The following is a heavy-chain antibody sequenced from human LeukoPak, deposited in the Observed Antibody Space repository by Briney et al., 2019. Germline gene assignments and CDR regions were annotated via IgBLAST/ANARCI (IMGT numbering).Heavy chain of an antibody. CDR2: ISSNGGST. CDR1: GFTFSSYA. V-gene: IGHV3-64*01. J-gene: IGHJ3*02. D-gene: IGHD2-15*01. CDR3: ARYCSGGSCCSNDAFDI. Sequence: PGGSLRLSCAASGFTFSSYAMHWVRQAPGKGLEYVSAISSNGGSTYYANSVKGRFTISRDNSKNTLYLQMGSLRAEDMAVYYCARYCSGGSCCSNDAFDIWGQGTMVTVSS.